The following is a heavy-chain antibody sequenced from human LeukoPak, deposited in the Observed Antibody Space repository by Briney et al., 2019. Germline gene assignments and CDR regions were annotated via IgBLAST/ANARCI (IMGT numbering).Heavy chain of an antibody. J-gene: IGHJ4*02. V-gene: IGHV4-34*01. CDR1: GGSFSGYY. CDR2: INNSGST. CDR3: VRDIAAAGSFDY. D-gene: IGHD6-13*01. Sequence: SETLSLTCGVYGGSFSGYYWSWIRQPPGKGLEWIGEINNSGSTNYNPSLKSRVTISVDTSKNQFSLKLSSVTAADTAVYYCVRDIAAAGSFDYWGQGTLVTVSS.